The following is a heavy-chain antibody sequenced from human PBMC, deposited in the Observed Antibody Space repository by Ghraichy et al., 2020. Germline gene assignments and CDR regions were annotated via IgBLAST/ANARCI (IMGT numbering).Heavy chain of an antibody. D-gene: IGHD3-22*01. V-gene: IGHV4-34*01. CDR1: GGSFSGYY. CDR2: INHSGST. CDR3: VRGPDYYDSSGYPLDY. J-gene: IGHJ4*02. Sequence: SETLSLTCAVYGGSFSGYYWSWIRQPPGKGLEWIGEINHSGSTNYNPSLKSRVTISVDTSKNQFSLKLSSVTAADTAVYYCVRGPDYYDSSGYPLDYWGQGTLVTVSS.